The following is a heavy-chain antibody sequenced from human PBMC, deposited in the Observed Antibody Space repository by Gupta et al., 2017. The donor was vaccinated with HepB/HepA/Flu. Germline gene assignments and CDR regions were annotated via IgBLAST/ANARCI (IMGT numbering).Heavy chain of an antibody. CDR2: ISNDGNNK. J-gene: IGHJ4*02. CDR1: GFIFSRYY. D-gene: IGHD4-17*01. CDR3: ARDRYGDPIDY. Sequence: QVQLVESGGGVVQPGRSLRLSCAGSGFIFSRYYMQWVRQAPGKGLEWVALISNDGNNKYYADPVKGRFTISRDNSDSTVYLLMNSLRPEDTAVYYCARDRYGDPIDYWGQGTLVTVSS. V-gene: IGHV3-30-3*01.